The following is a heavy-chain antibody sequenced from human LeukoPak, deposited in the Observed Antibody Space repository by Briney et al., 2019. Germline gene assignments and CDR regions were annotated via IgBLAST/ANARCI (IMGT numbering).Heavy chain of an antibody. CDR1: GYTFTGYY. CDR2: INPNSGGT. CDR3: AREGGYDHHFDY. V-gene: IGHV1-2*02. J-gene: IGHJ4*02. Sequence: ASVKVSCKASGYTFTGYYMHWVRQAPGQGLEWMGWINPNSGGTNYARKFQGRVTMTRDTSISTAYMELSRLRSDDTAVYYCAREGGYDHHFDYWGQGTLVTVSS. D-gene: IGHD5-12*01.